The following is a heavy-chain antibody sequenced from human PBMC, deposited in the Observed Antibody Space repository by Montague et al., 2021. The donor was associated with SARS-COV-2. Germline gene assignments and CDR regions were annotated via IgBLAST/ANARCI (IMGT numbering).Heavy chain of an antibody. V-gene: IGHV2-70*01. Sequence: PALVKPTKTLTLTCTFSGFSLSTSGMCVSWIRQPPGKALEWLALIDWDDDKYYSTSLKTRLTISKDTSKNQVVLTMTNMDPVDTATYYCARIWGATRGDAFDVWGQGTTVTVSS. CDR3: ARIWGATRGDAFDV. D-gene: IGHD1-26*01. CDR1: GFSLSTSGMC. CDR2: IDWDDDK. J-gene: IGHJ3*01.